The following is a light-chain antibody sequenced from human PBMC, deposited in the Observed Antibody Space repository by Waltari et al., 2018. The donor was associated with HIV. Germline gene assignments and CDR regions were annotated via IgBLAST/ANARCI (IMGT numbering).Light chain of an antibody. CDR1: TANIGAKF. V-gene: IGLV1-47*01. J-gene: IGLJ2*01. CDR2: RDK. CDR3: AVLDDTLGGGV. Sequence: QSVLTQPPSASGTPGQKVTISCSGGTANIGAKFVFWFQQFPGTAPKLLIYRDKLRPSGVPARFSGSKSGTSASLTISGLRSDDEAHYFCAVLDDTLGGGVFGGGTKLTVL.